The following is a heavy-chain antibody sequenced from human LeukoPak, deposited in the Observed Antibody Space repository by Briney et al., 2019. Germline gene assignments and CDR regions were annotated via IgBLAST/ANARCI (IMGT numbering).Heavy chain of an antibody. CDR3: ARDRRPTYCGGDCYSAGGLGY. V-gene: IGHV1-69*13. CDR2: IIPIFGTA. D-gene: IGHD2-21*02. CDR1: GGTFSSYA. J-gene: IGHJ4*02. Sequence: ASVKVSCKASGGTFSSYAISWVRQAPGQGLEWMGGIIPIFGTANYAQKFQGRVTITADESTSTVYMELSSLRSEDTAVYYCARDRRPTYCGGDCYSAGGLGYWGQGTLVTVSS.